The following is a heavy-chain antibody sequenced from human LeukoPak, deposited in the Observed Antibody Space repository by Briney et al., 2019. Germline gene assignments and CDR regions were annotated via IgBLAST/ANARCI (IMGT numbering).Heavy chain of an antibody. Sequence: ASVKVSCKASGGTFSSYAISWVRQAPGQGLEWMGGIIPIFGTANYAQKFQGRVTITADESTSTAHMELSSLRSEDTAVYYCACLEAYYYYYMDVWGKGTTVTVSS. J-gene: IGHJ6*03. CDR3: ACLEAYYYYYMDV. V-gene: IGHV1-69*13. CDR1: GGTFSSYA. CDR2: IIPIFGTA. D-gene: IGHD3-3*01.